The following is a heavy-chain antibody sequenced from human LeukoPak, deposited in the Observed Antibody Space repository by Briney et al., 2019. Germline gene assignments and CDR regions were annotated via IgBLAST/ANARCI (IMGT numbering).Heavy chain of an antibody. CDR1: GGSFSGYY. CDR3: ARRYCSSTSCPFDY. J-gene: IGHJ4*02. V-gene: IGHV4-34*01. Sequence: SETLSLTCAAYGGSFSGYYWRWIRQPPGKGLEWIGEINHSGSTNYNPSLKSRVTISVDTSKNQFSLKLSSVTAADTAVYYCARRYCSSTSCPFDYWGQGTLVTVSS. CDR2: INHSGST. D-gene: IGHD2-2*01.